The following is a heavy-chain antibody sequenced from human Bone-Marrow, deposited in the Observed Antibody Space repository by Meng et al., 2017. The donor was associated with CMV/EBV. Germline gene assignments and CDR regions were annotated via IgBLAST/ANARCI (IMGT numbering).Heavy chain of an antibody. CDR3: ARGAVCSSASCYLGGVSVFYYYYGMDV. Sequence: SVKVSCKATGCTFSSYAISWVRQAPGQGLEWMGGIIPIFGTANYAQKFQGRVTITTDESTSTVYMELSSLRSEDTAVYYCARGAVCSSASCYLGGVSVFYYYYGMDVWGQGTTVTVSS. D-gene: IGHD2-2*01. CDR1: GCTFSSYA. CDR2: IIPIFGTA. V-gene: IGHV1-69*05. J-gene: IGHJ6*02.